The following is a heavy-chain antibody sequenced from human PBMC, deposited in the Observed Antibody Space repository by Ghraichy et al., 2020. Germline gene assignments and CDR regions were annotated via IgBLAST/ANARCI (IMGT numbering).Heavy chain of an antibody. J-gene: IGHJ5*02. D-gene: IGHD6-13*01. V-gene: IGHV4-38-2*02. Sequence: GSLRLSCTVSGYSISSGYYWGWIRQPPGKGLEWIGSIYHSGSTYYNPSLKSRVTISVDTSKNQFSLKLSSVTAADTAVYYCARDDIAAAGTMNWFDPWGQGTLVTVSS. CDR2: IYHSGST. CDR1: GYSISSGYY. CDR3: ARDDIAAAGTMNWFDP.